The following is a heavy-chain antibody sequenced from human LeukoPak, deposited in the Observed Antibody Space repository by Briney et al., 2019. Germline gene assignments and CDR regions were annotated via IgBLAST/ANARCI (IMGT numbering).Heavy chain of an antibody. Sequence: PGGSLRLSCAASGLNFSSRWMNWVRQAPGQGLEWVASIKEDGSEKHCVDSVKGRFTISRDNGKNSLYLQMNSLRAEDTAVYYCARDSGWWRFDFWGQGTLVTVSS. V-gene: IGHV3-7*03. CDR3: ARDSGWWRFDF. J-gene: IGHJ4*02. D-gene: IGHD6-13*01. CDR1: GLNFSSRW. CDR2: IKEDGSEK.